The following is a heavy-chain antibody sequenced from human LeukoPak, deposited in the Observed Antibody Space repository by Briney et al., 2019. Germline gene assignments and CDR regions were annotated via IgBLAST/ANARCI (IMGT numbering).Heavy chain of an antibody. CDR3: AKGQGYNHGASGY. J-gene: IGHJ4*02. Sequence: GGSLRLSCAASGFTFSSYWMSWVRQAPGKGLVWVALISYDGSNKYYADSVQGRFTISRDNSKNTLYLQMNNLRAEDTAVYYCAKGQGYNHGASGYWGQGTLVTVSS. D-gene: IGHD5-18*01. V-gene: IGHV3-30*18. CDR2: ISYDGSNK. CDR1: GFTFSSYW.